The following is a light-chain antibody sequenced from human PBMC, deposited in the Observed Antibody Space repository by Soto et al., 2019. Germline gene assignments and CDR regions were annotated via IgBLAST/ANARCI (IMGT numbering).Light chain of an antibody. J-gene: IGLJ1*01. CDR2: DVS. CDR1: SSAVGSSNG. CDR3: SSYTSSSTYV. Sequence: QSVLTQPPSVSGSPRQSVTISCTGTSSAVGSSNGVSWYQQPPGTAPKLMIYDVSNRPSGVPDRFSGSKSGNTASLTISGLQAEDEADYYCSSYTSSSTYVFGTGTKVTVL. V-gene: IGLV2-18*02.